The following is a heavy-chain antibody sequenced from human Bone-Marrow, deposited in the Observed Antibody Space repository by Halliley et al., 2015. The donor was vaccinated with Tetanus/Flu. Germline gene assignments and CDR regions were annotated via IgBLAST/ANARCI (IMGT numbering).Heavy chain of an antibody. D-gene: IGHD3-10*01. Sequence: LEWVSLISTNSSYIYYADSVKGRFTISRDNSKNSVSLDMSSLRADDTAVYYCARSGREEHPDNVWGQGTLVTVSS. CDR3: ARSGREEHPDNV. V-gene: IGHV3-21*01. J-gene: IGHJ4*02. CDR2: ISTNSSYI.